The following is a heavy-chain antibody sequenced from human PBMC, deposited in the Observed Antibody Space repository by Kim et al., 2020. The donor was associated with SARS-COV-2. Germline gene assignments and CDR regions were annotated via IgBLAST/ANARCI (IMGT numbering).Heavy chain of an antibody. J-gene: IGHJ1*01. CDR1: GFTFSSYA. V-gene: IGHV3-23*01. CDR3: AKGISLIAAAGTLYFQH. Sequence: GGSLRLSCAASGFTFSSYAMSWVRQAPGKGLEWVSAISGSGGSTYYADSVKGRFTISRDNSKNTLYLQMNSLRAEDTAVYYCAKGISLIAAAGTLYFQHWGQGTLVTVSS. CDR2: ISGSGGST. D-gene: IGHD6-13*01.